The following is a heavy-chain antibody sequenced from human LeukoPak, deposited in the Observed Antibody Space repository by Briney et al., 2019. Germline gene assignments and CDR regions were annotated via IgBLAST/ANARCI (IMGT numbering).Heavy chain of an antibody. CDR3: TRHPGGNAAHRFDY. Sequence: SETQSLTCTVSGDSLSNYFWSWIRQSPGTGLEWIGYIYYTGSTNYNPSLKSRVSISVDTSKNQFSLNLNSVTDADTAVYYCTRHPGGNAAHRFDYWGQGFLVTVSS. J-gene: IGHJ4*02. CDR1: GDSLSNYF. D-gene: IGHD4-23*01. V-gene: IGHV4-59*08. CDR2: IYYTGST.